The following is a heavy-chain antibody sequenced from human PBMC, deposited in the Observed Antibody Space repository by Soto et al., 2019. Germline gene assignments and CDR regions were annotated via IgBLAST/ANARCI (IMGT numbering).Heavy chain of an antibody. V-gene: IGHV1-69*13. J-gene: IGHJ6*02. CDR2: IIPIFGTA. CDR3: ARDQSKYYYYYYGMDV. CDR1: GGTFSSYA. Sequence: SVKVSCKASGGTFSSYAISWVRQARGQGLEWMGGIIPIFGTANYAQKFQGRVTITADESTSTAYMELSSLRSEDTAVYYCARDQSKYYYYYYGMDVWGQGTTVTVSS.